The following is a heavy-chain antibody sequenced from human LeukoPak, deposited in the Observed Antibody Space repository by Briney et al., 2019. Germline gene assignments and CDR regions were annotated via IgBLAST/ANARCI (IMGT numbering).Heavy chain of an antibody. CDR2: IKDDGSEN. D-gene: IGHD2-2*01. CDR1: GFTFSSFW. J-gene: IGHJ4*02. Sequence: GGSLRLSCAVSGFTFSSFWMSWVRQVPGKGLEWVANIKDDGSENHHVDSVRGRFTISRDNAKNSLYLQMNSLRAEDTAVYYCATNGHSHANWGQGTLVTVSS. V-gene: IGHV3-7*01. CDR3: ATNGHSHAN.